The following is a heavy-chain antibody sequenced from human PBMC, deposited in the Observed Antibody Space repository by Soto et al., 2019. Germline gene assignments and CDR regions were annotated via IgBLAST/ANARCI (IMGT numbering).Heavy chain of an antibody. Sequence: SVKVSCKASGYTFTSYDINWVRQATGQGLEWMGWMNPNSGNTGYAQKFQGRVTMTRNTSISTAYMELSSLRSEDTAVYYCARGSDSYDYYGMDVWGQGTTVTVSS. CDR1: GYTFTSYD. V-gene: IGHV1-8*01. J-gene: IGHJ6*02. CDR3: ARGSDSYDYYGMDV. CDR2: MNPNSGNT.